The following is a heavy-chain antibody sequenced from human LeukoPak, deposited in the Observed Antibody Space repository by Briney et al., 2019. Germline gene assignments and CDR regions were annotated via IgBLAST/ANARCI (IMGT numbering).Heavy chain of an antibody. V-gene: IGHV3-30*14. CDR2: MSHDGSNK. J-gene: IGHJ4*02. CDR1: GFTFSFYA. D-gene: IGHD3-22*01. Sequence: PGGSLRLSCAASGFTFSFYAFHWVRQAPGKGLEWVAVMSHDGSNKYHADSVKGRFTISRDNSKNTLYLQMNSLRAEDTAVYYCARDRGYYYDSSGLWGQGTLVTVSS. CDR3: ARDRGYYYDSSGL.